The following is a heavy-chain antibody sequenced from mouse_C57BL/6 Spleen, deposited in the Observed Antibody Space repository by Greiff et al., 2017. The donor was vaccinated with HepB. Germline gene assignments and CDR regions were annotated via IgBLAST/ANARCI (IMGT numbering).Heavy chain of an antibody. CDR2: IYPGDGDT. CDR3: ARDGYYG. CDR1: GYAFSSSW. D-gene: IGHD2-3*01. J-gene: IGHJ3*01. V-gene: IGHV1-82*01. Sequence: VKLMESGPELVKPGASVKISCKASGYAFSSSWMNWVKQRPGKGLEWIGRIYPGDGDTNYNGKFKGKATLTADKSSSTAYMQLSSLTSEDSAVYFCARDGYYGWGQGTLVTVSA.